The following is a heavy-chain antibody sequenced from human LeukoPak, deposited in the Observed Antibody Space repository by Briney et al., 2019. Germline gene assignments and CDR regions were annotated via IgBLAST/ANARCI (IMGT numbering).Heavy chain of an antibody. CDR2: ISGSGSGGST. CDR1: GFTFSSSA. CDR3: ARDHYYGSGSYYRKYYFDY. D-gene: IGHD3-10*01. Sequence: GGSLRLSCAASGFTFSSSAMSWVRQAPGKGLEWVSSISGSGSGGSTYYADSVKGRFTISRDNSKNTLYLQMNSLIAEDTAVYYCARDHYYGSGSYYRKYYFDYWGQGTLVTVSS. J-gene: IGHJ4*02. V-gene: IGHV3-23*01.